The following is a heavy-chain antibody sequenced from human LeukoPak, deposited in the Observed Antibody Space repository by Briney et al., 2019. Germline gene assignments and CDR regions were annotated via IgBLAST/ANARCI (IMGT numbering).Heavy chain of an antibody. CDR3: AKNLYCGGGSCYPSALGMDV. D-gene: IGHD2-15*01. V-gene: IGHV3-23*01. CDR1: GFTFSSYA. J-gene: IGHJ6*02. CDR2: ISGSGNRT. Sequence: GGSLRLSCAASGFTFSSYAMSWVRQAPGKGLEWVSSISGSGNRTYYADSVKGRFTISRDNSKNTLFLQMDSLRAEDTAVYYCAKNLYCGGGSCYPSALGMDVWGQGTTVTVSS.